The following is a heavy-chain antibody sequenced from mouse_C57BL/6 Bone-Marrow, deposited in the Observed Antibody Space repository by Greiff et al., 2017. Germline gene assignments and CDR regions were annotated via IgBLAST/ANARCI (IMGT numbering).Heavy chain of an antibody. V-gene: IGHV1-54*01. CDR1: GYAFTNYL. Sequence: QVQLKQSGAELVRPGTSVKVSCKASGYAFTNYLIEWVKQRPGQGLEWIGVINPGSGGTNYNEKFKGKATLTADKSSSTAYMQLSSLTSEDSAVYFCARRRAYYSKEGAMDYWGQGTSVTVSS. D-gene: IGHD2-5*01. CDR3: ARRRAYYSKEGAMDY. J-gene: IGHJ4*01. CDR2: INPGSGGT.